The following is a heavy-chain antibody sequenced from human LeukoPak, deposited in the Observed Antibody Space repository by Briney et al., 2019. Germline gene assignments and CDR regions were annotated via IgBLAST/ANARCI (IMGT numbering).Heavy chain of an antibody. CDR3: ARLDGSNWGSLSLDP. CDR2: IIPIFGTA. CDR1: GGTFSSYA. Sequence: RASVKVSCKASGGTFSSYAISWVRQAPGQGLEWMGGIIPIFGTANYAQEFQGRVTITADESTSTAYLQWSSLKASDTAMYYCARLDGSNWGSLSLDPWGQGTLVTVSS. J-gene: IGHJ5*02. D-gene: IGHD7-27*01. V-gene: IGHV1-69*13.